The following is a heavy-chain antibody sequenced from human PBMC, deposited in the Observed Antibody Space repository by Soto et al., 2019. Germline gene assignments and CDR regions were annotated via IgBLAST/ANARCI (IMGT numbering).Heavy chain of an antibody. CDR3: AREGRGGGGFDP. J-gene: IGHJ5*02. Sequence: EVQLVESGGGLVQPGGSLRLSCAVSGFTVSSNYMNWVRQAPGKGLEWVSVFYSGGDTYYADSVKDRFTISRDNSKNTLYLQMNSLRAEETAGYYCAREGRGGGGFDPGGKGTLVTVSS. CDR1: GFTVSSNY. V-gene: IGHV3-66*01. D-gene: IGHD3-10*01. CDR2: FYSGGDT.